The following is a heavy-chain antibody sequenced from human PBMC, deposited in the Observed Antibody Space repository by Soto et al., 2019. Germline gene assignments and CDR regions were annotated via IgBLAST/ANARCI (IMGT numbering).Heavy chain of an antibody. J-gene: IGHJ4*02. CDR2: ISYDGSNK. CDR1: GFTFSSYA. V-gene: IGHV3-30-3*01. Sequence: QVQLVESGGGVVQPGRSLRLSCAASGFTFSSYAMHWVRQAPGKGLEWVAVISYDGSNKYYADSVKGRFTISRDNSKNTLYLQMNSLRAEDTAVYYCARGRITMYYFDSWGQGTLVTVSS. D-gene: IGHD3-10*02. CDR3: ARGRITMYYFDS.